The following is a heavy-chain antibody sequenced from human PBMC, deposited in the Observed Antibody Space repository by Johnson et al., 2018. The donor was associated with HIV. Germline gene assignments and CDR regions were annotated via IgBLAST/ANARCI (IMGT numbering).Heavy chain of an antibody. Sequence: QVQLVESGGGVVQPGRSLRLSCAASGFTFDTYGMHWVRQAPGKGLEWVAVIWYDGSNKYYADSVKGRFTISRDNSKNTLYLQMNSLRAEDTAVFYCAKIVATSDDVFDIWGQGTKVTVSS. CDR2: IWYDGSNK. D-gene: IGHD5-12*01. CDR3: AKIVATSDDVFDI. J-gene: IGHJ3*02. CDR1: GFTFDTYG. V-gene: IGHV3-33*06.